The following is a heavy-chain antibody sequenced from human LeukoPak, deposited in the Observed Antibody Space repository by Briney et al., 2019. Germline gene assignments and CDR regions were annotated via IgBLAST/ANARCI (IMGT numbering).Heavy chain of an antibody. D-gene: IGHD1-26*01. CDR3: AKDATCGNSMWDHFDS. CDR1: GFTFNIYA. Sequence: HPGGSLRLSCVASGFTFNIYAMSWVRQAPGKGLEWVAGVGGGPDIHYADSVKGRFTASRDDSKNTVYLHMSSLRVEDTAIYFCAKDATCGNSMWDHFDSWGQGTLVTVST. J-gene: IGHJ4*02. V-gene: IGHV3-23*01. CDR2: VGGGPDI.